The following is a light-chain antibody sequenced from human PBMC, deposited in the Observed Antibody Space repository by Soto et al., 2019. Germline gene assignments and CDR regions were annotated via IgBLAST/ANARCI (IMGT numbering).Light chain of an antibody. CDR1: QGISSY. Sequence: AIRMTQSPSSLSASTGDRVTITCRASQGISSYLAWYQQKPGKAPKLLIYAASTLQSGVPSRFSGSGSGTVFPIPISCLQSEDFATYYCKHYYSYPITFGPGTKVDIK. J-gene: IGKJ3*01. CDR2: AAS. V-gene: IGKV1-8*01. CDR3: KHYYSYPIT.